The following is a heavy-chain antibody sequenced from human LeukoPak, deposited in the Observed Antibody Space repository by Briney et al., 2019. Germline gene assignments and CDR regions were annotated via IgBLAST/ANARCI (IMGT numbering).Heavy chain of an antibody. D-gene: IGHD3-22*01. CDR2: IYYSGST. Sequence: SETLSLTCAVSGGSISSSSYYWGWIRQPPGKGLEWIGYIYYSGSTYYNPSLKSRVTISVDTSKNQFSLKLSSVTAADTVVYYCARVRFDYYDSSGYPPYYFDYWGQGTLVTVSS. V-gene: IGHV4-31*11. CDR1: GGSISSSSYY. J-gene: IGHJ4*02. CDR3: ARVRFDYYDSSGYPPYYFDY.